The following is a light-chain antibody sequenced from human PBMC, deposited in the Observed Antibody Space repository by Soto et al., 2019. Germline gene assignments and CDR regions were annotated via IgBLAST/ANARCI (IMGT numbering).Light chain of an antibody. J-gene: IGLJ1*01. CDR2: EVT. V-gene: IGLV2-14*03. Sequence: HSVLTKLASVSGSPGQSITISCTETSTYIGGYNYVSWYQQHPGKAPKLMIYEVTNRPSGVSNRFSGSKSGNTASLTISGLQAEDEADYYCCSYTGSSNYVFGTGTKVTVL. CDR3: CSYTGSSNYV. CDR1: STYIGGYNY.